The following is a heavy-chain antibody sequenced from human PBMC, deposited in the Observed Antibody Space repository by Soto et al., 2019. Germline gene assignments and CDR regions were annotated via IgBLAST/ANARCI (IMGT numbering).Heavy chain of an antibody. CDR3: AKEPYCSGGSCPFDY. CDR1: GFTFDDYA. V-gene: IGHV3-9*01. J-gene: IGHJ4*02. Sequence: EVQLVESGGGLVQPGRSPRLSCAASGFTFDDYAMHWVRQAPGKGLEWVSGISWNSGSIGYADSVKGRFTISRDNAKNSLYLQMNSLRAEDTALYYCAKEPYCSGGSCPFDYWGQGTLVTVSS. CDR2: ISWNSGSI. D-gene: IGHD2-15*01.